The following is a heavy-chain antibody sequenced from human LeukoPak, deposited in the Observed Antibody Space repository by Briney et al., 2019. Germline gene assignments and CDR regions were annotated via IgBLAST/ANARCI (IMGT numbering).Heavy chain of an antibody. J-gene: IGHJ4*02. CDR2: IIPILGIA. D-gene: IGHD6-13*01. CDR1: GGTFISYA. Sequence: GASVTVSCKASGGTFISYAISWVRQAPGQGLEWMGRIIPILGIANYAQKFQGRVTITADKSTSTAYMELSSLRSEDTAVYYCAREGGQQLVRYYFDYWGQGTLVTVSS. CDR3: AREGGQQLVRYYFDY. V-gene: IGHV1-69*04.